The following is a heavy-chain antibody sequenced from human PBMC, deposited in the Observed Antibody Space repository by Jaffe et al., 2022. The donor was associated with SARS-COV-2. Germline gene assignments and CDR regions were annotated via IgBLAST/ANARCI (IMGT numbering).Heavy chain of an antibody. J-gene: IGHJ3*02. Sequence: EVQLVESGGGLVQPGRSLTLSCTASGFSFDLYAMHWVRQAPGKGPEWVSGISRNSDGVGYADSVKGRFTVYRDNAKNSLYLQMNSLKTEDTAMYYCAKIQNPGLSSAVSHFGAFEIWGQGTMVTVSS. CDR2: ISRNSDGV. CDR1: GFSFDLYA. D-gene: IGHD3-10*01. V-gene: IGHV3-9*01. CDR3: AKIQNPGLSSAVSHFGAFEI.